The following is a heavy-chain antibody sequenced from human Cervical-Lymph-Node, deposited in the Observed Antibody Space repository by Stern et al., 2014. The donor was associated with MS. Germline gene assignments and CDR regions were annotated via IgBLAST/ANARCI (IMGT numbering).Heavy chain of an antibody. D-gene: IGHD6-13*01. CDR1: GYTFTSYG. V-gene: IGHV1-18*01. Sequence: QMQLVQSGAEVKKPGASVKVSCKASGYTFTSYGISWVRQAPGQGLEWMGWISAYNGNTNYAQKLQGRVTMTTDTSTSTAYMELRSLRSDDTAVYYCARDRRQQLAHYYYYGMDVWGQGTTVTVSS. J-gene: IGHJ6*02. CDR2: ISAYNGNT. CDR3: ARDRRQQLAHYYYYGMDV.